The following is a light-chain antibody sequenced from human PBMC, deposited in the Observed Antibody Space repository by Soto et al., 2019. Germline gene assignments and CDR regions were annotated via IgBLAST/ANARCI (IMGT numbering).Light chain of an antibody. CDR3: QSHDSSLNSWV. V-gene: IGLV1-40*01. Sequence: QSVLTQPPSMSGAPGQRVTISGTGSSSNIGAGYDVHWYQLLPGTAPKLLIYGNTNRPSGVPDRFSGSKSGTSASLAITGLRAEDEADYYCQSHDSSLNSWVFGGGTKLTVL. CDR2: GNT. J-gene: IGLJ3*02. CDR1: SSNIGAGYD.